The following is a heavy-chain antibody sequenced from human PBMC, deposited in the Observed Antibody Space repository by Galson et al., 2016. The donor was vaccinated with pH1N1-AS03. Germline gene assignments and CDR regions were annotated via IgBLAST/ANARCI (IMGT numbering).Heavy chain of an antibody. CDR2: ISSSGGTT. J-gene: IGHJ3*01. CDR3: VRAEPYYYDRRKYFAFLL. CDR1: GFTFGGFE. V-gene: IGHV3-48*03. D-gene: IGHD3-22*01. Sequence: SLRLSCAASGFTFGGFEMNWVRQAPGKGLEWVAYISSSGGTTYYADSVKGRFTISRDSVKDSLYLQMASLRVEDTALYYCVRAEPYYYDRRKYFAFLLWGQGTTVIVSS.